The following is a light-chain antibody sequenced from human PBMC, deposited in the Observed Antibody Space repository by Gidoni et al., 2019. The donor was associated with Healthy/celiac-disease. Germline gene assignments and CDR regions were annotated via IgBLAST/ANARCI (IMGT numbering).Light chain of an antibody. Sequence: DIQMTQSPSSLSASVGDRVTITCQASQDISNYLNWYQQEPGKAPKLLIYEATNLETGVPSRFSGRGSGTYFTCTISSLQPEDIATYYCQQYDNLPTFGPGTKVDIK. J-gene: IGKJ3*01. CDR1: QDISNY. V-gene: IGKV1-33*01. CDR3: QQYDNLPT. CDR2: EAT.